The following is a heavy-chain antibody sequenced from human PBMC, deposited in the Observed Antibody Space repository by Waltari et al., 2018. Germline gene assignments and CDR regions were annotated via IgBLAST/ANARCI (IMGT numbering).Heavy chain of an antibody. D-gene: IGHD5-12*01. V-gene: IGHV2-5*01. Sequence: QITLKESGPTLVKPTQTLTLTCTFSGFSLSTSGVGVGWIRQPPGKALEWLALIYWNDDKRYSPSLKSRLTITKDTSKNQVVLTMTNMDPVDTATYYCAHRSPASTIWDYYYMDVWGKGTTVTVSS. CDR1: GFSLSTSGVG. CDR3: AHRSPASTIWDYYYMDV. CDR2: IYWNDDK. J-gene: IGHJ6*03.